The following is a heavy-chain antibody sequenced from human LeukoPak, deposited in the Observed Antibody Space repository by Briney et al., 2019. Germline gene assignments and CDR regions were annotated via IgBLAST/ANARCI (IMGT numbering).Heavy chain of an antibody. V-gene: IGHV3-74*01. CDR1: GFTFSSYW. D-gene: IGHD3-3*01. CDR2: INSDGSST. CDR3: ARSYDFWSGSLTTLYYYYGMDV. J-gene: IGHJ6*02. Sequence: GGSLRLSCAASGFTFSSYWMHWVRQAPGKGLVWVSRINSDGSSTSYADSVKGRFTISRDNAKNTLYLQMNSLRAEDTAVYYCARSYDFWSGSLTTLYYYYGMDVWGQGTMVTVSS.